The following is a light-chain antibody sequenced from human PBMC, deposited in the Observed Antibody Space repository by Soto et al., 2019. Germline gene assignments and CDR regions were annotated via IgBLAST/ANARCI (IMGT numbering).Light chain of an antibody. V-gene: IGLV2-18*02. CDR2: EVS. Sequence: QSALTQPPSVSGSPGQSVTISCTGTSSDVGSYNRVSWYQQPPGTAPKLMIYEVSNRPSGVPDRFSGSKSDNTASLTISGXXXXXXAXYYCXSXXXXXXXVFGXGT. CDR1: SSDVGSYNR. CDR3: XSXXXXXXXV. J-gene: IGLJ1*01.